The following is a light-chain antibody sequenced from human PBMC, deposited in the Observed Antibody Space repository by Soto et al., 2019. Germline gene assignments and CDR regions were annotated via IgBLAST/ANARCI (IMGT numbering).Light chain of an antibody. Sequence: GDRVTITCRARQGISSWLAWYQQKPGKAPKLLIYTASTLQSGVPSRFSGSGSGTEFTLTISSLQPEDFATYYCQQLDNYPRTFGQGTKVHIK. CDR2: TAS. V-gene: IGKV1-9*01. CDR3: QQLDNYPRT. J-gene: IGKJ1*01. CDR1: QGISSW.